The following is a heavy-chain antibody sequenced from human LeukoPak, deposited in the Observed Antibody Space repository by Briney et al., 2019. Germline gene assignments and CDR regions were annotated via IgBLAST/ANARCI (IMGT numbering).Heavy chain of an antibody. J-gene: IGHJ4*02. CDR3: ARHYPYDTSGDETYYFDY. CDR2: IYHSGST. D-gene: IGHD3-22*01. V-gene: IGHV4-38-2*02. Sequence: SETLSLTCIVSGYSINSGYHWGWIRQPPGKGLEWIGSIYHSGSTYYNPSLKSRVTISIDTSKNQFSLKLSSVTAADTAVYYCARHYPYDTSGDETYYFDYWGQGTLVTVSS. CDR1: GYSINSGYH.